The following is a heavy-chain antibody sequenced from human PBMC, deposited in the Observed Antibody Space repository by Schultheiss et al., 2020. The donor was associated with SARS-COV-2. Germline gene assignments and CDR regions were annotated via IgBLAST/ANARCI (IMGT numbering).Heavy chain of an antibody. CDR3: ARDGKSGLN. Sequence: SETLSLTCAVSGGSISSYYWSWIRQPPGKGLEWIGYIYYSGSTNYNPSLKSRVTMSVDTSKNQFSLKLSSVTAADTAVYYCARDGKSGLNWGQGTLVTVSS. D-gene: IGHD3-10*01. V-gene: IGHV4-59*12. J-gene: IGHJ4*02. CDR2: IYYSGST. CDR1: GGSISSYY.